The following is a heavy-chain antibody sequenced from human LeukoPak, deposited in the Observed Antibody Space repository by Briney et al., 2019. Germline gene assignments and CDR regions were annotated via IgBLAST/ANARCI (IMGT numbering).Heavy chain of an antibody. CDR1: GYTFTSYY. CDR3: ARDQVDPASPPDFDY. D-gene: IGHD2-15*01. CDR2: IIPIFGTA. J-gene: IGHJ4*02. V-gene: IGHV1-69*05. Sequence: SVKVSCKASGYTFTSYYMHWVRQAPGQGLEWMGRIIPIFGTANYAQKFQGRVTITTDESTSTAYMELSSLRSEDTAVYYCARDQVDPASPPDFDYWGQGTLVTVSS.